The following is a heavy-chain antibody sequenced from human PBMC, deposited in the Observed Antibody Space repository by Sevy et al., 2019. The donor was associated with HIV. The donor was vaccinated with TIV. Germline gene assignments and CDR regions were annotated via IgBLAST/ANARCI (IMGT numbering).Heavy chain of an antibody. CDR3: ARDLFSGSYYENY. Sequence: GESLKISCAASGFTLSNYWMSWVRQAPGKGLEWVANIEQDGSDKYYVDSVKGRFTISRDNVKNSLYLQMNSLRAEDTAVYYCARDLFSGSYYENYWGQGTLVTVSS. D-gene: IGHD1-26*01. CDR2: IEQDGSDK. CDR1: GFTLSNYW. V-gene: IGHV3-7*01. J-gene: IGHJ4*02.